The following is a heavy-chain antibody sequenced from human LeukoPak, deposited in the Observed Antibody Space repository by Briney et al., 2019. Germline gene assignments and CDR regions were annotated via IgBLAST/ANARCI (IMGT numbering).Heavy chain of an antibody. CDR1: SYSISIGSY. J-gene: IGHJ4*02. V-gene: IGHV4-38-2*01. CDR2: IFHSGNS. Sequence: SETLSLTCAVSSYSISIGSYWGWIRQSPGKGLEWVGSIFHSGNSYHNPSLKSRLTMSVDTSKNQFSLKLTSVTAADTALYYCARVTYVDDMLYQYFDYWGQGILVTVSS. D-gene: IGHD4-17*01. CDR3: ARVTYVDDMLYQYFDY.